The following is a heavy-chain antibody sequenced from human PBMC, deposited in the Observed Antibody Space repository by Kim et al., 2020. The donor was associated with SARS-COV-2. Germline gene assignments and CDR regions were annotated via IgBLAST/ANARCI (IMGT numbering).Heavy chain of an antibody. V-gene: IGHV3-13*01. CDR3: ARYYGSGSTTYGMDV. J-gene: IGHJ6*02. D-gene: IGHD3-10*01. Sequence: SVKGRFAITRKNAKNSLYLQMNRLRAGDTAVYYCARYYGSGSTTYGMDVWGQGTTVTVSS.